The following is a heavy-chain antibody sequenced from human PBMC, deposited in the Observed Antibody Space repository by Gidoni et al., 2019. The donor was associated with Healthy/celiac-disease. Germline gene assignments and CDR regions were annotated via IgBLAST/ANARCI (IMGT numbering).Heavy chain of an antibody. CDR3: ARDYCSGGSCYGLDAFDI. CDR2: INAGNGNT. J-gene: IGHJ3*02. V-gene: IGHV1-3*01. D-gene: IGHD2-15*01. Sequence: QVQLVQSGAEVKKPGASVKVSCKASGYTFTSYAMHWVRPAPGQRLEWMGWINAGNGNTKYSQKFQGRVTITRDTSASTAYMELSSLRSEDTAVYYCARDYCSGGSCYGLDAFDIWGQGTMVTVSS. CDR1: GYTFTSYA.